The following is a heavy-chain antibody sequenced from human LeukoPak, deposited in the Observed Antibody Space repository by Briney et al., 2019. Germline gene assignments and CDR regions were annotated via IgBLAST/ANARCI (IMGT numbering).Heavy chain of an antibody. CDR1: GFTFNNYW. CDR3: AELGITMIGGV. Sequence: GGSLRLSCAASGFTFNNYWMTWVRQAPGKGLEWVSYISSSSSTIYYADPVKGRFTISRDNAKNSLYLQMNSLRAEDTAVYYCAELGITMIGGVWGKGTTVTISS. CDR2: ISSSSSTI. V-gene: IGHV3-48*04. J-gene: IGHJ6*04. D-gene: IGHD3-10*02.